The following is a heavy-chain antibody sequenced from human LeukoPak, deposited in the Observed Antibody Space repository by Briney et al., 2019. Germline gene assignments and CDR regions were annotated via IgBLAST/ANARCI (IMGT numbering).Heavy chain of an antibody. J-gene: IGHJ4*02. CDR1: GFTFDDYA. V-gene: IGHV3-9*01. CDR2: ISWNSGSV. CDR3: AKFSDY. Sequence: PGRSLRLSCAASGFTFDDYAMLWVRHAPGKGLEWVSGISWNSGSVGYADSVKGRFTISRDNAKNSLYLQMNSLRAEDTALYYCAKFSDYWGQGTLVTVSS.